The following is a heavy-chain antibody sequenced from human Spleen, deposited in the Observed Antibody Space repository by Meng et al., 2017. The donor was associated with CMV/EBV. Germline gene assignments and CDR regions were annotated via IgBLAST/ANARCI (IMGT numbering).Heavy chain of an antibody. CDR3: VRADPTKRSSTTSCLDY. Sequence: SLKISCAASGFTFDDHATHWVRQAPGKGLEWVSGISWNSGNMGYADSVKGRFTISRDNAKNSLYLQMNSLRAEDTAVYYCVRADPTKRSSTTSCLDYWGQGTLVTVSS. CDR1: GFTFDDHA. J-gene: IGHJ4*02. D-gene: IGHD2-2*01. V-gene: IGHV3-9*01. CDR2: ISWNSGNM.